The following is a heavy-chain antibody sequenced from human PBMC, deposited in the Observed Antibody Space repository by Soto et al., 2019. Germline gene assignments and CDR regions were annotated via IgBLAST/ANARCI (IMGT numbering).Heavy chain of an antibody. Sequence: KPSGTLYLTCSISAGCLSNASWTCIRQSPGKGLEWIVNCFHSGNTDDNPSVKSRVTISIDKSRNLFSLNLTSVTAADTALYYCARDRYFYAGRGDYRTLDSWGQGPLVTVS. V-gene: IGHV4-59*01. CDR3: ARDRYFYAGRGDYRTLDS. J-gene: IGHJ5*01. D-gene: IGHD3-22*01. CDR1: AGCLSNAS. CDR2: CFHSGNT.